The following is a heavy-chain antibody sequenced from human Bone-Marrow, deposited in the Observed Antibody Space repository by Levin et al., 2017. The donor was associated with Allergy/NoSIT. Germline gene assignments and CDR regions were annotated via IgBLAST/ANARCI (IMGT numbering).Heavy chain of an antibody. CDR1: GFTFSYSP. Sequence: GESLKISCAASGFTFSYSPMSWVRQAPGKGLEWVSSISSTSTYVYYADSMKGRVSISRDNAKNSLSLQMNSLRAEDTAVYYCARVGRGSSWTNYYYYYIDVWGKGTTVTVSS. CDR3: ARVGRGSSWTNYYYYYIDV. J-gene: IGHJ6*03. D-gene: IGHD6-13*01. V-gene: IGHV3-21*01. CDR2: ISSTSTYV.